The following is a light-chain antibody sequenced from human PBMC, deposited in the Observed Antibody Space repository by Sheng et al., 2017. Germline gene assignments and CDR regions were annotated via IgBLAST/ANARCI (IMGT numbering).Light chain of an antibody. Sequence: EIVMTQSPGTLSLSPGERATLSCRSSQSVRNNYLVWYQQKPGQAPRLLIYGISTRATGIPARFSGSGSGTEFTLTISSLQSEDFGVYYCQQHSDWPLTFGGGTKVEIK. CDR1: QSVRNN. CDR2: GIS. J-gene: IGKJ4*01. V-gene: IGKV3-15*01. CDR3: QQHSDWPLT.